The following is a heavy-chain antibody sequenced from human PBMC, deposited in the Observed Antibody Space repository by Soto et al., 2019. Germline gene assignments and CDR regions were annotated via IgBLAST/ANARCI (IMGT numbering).Heavy chain of an antibody. CDR2: IYTSGST. Sequence: PXASLSLTCTVSGGCISSYYWSWIRQPAGKGLEWIGRIYTSGSTNYNPSLNSRVTMSVDTSKNQFSLKLSSVTAADTAVYYCARSGTNVLRYFDWLGAPEGYYGMDVWAQRTTVTVPS. CDR1: GGCISSYY. CDR3: ARSGTNVLRYFDWLGAPEGYYGMDV. D-gene: IGHD3-9*01. V-gene: IGHV4-4*07. J-gene: IGHJ6*02.